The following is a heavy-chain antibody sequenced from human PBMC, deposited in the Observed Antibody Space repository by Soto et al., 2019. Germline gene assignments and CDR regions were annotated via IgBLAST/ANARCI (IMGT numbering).Heavy chain of an antibody. Sequence: GASVKVSCKASGYIFTTYYFHWVRQAPGQGLEWLGVIDPTSGSTTYAQEFRGRVTLTRDTSTSTVYLQLTSLTSEDTAVYFCARWHSSGYIDYWGQGTLVTVSS. J-gene: IGHJ4*02. V-gene: IGHV1-46*01. D-gene: IGHD6-19*01. CDR1: GYIFTTYY. CDR2: IDPTSGST. CDR3: ARWHSSGYIDY.